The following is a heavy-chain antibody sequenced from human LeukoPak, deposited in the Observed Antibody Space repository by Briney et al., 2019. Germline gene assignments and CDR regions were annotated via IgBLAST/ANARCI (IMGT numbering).Heavy chain of an antibody. D-gene: IGHD6-13*01. CDR2: IYYSGST. Sequence: KPSETPSLTCTVSGGSISSSSYYWGWIRPHPGKGLGWIGGIYYSGSTYYNPSLKSRVTISVDTSKNQFFLKLNSVTAADTAVYYCATHGYSFSWYSAFDIWGQGTMVTVSS. CDR3: ATHGYSFSWYSAFDI. V-gene: IGHV4-39*05. J-gene: IGHJ3*02. CDR1: GGSISSSSYY.